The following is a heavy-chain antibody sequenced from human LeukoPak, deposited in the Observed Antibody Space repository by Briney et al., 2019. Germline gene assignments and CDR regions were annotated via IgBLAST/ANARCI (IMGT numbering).Heavy chain of an antibody. D-gene: IGHD2-2*02. CDR3: ARDRGGYCSSTSCYTGLLGWFDP. CDR1: GGTFSSYA. J-gene: IGHJ5*02. V-gene: IGHV1-69*13. CDR2: IIPIFGTA. Sequence: SVKVSCKASGGTFSSYAISWVRQAPGQGLEWMGGIIPIFGTANYTQKFQGRVTITADESTSTAYMELSSLRSEDTAVYYCARDRGGYCSSTSCYTGLLGWFDPWGQGTLVTVSS.